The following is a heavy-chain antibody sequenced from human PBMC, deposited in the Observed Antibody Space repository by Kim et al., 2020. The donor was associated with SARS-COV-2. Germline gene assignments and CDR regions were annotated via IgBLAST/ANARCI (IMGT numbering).Heavy chain of an antibody. J-gene: IGHJ6*02. CDR1: GYTFTSYA. CDR2: INAGNGNT. Sequence: ASVKVSCKASGYTFTSYAMHWVRQAPGQRLEWMGWINAGNGNTKYSQKFQGRVTITRDTSASTAYMELSSLRSEDTAVYYCASGYSSGWSGSGWERLDVWGQGTTVTVSS. CDR3: ASGYSSGWSGSGWERLDV. V-gene: IGHV1-3*01. D-gene: IGHD6-19*01.